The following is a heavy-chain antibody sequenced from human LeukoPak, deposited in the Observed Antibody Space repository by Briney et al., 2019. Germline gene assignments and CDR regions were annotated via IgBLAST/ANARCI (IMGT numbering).Heavy chain of an antibody. CDR2: IRTSGGVV. Sequence: GGSLRLSCAASGFTVSSNYMNWVRQAPGKGLEWISYIRTSGGVVSYTDSVRGRFTISTDSAKNSLYLQMNSLRDDDTAVYYCVRDQFYAFDVWGQGTMVTVSS. CDR3: VRDQFYAFDV. J-gene: IGHJ3*01. V-gene: IGHV3-48*02. CDR1: GFTVSSNY.